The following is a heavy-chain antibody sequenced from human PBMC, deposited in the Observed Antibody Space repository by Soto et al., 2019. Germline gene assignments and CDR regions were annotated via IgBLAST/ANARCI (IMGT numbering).Heavy chain of an antibody. V-gene: IGHV1-18*01. CDR1: GYTFSSYH. CDR3: ARDLPPVDC. CDR2: ISAYNGNT. Sequence: QIQLVQSGAEVKKPGASVKVSCKASGYTFSSYHITWVRQAPGQGLEWMGWISAYNGNTNYAQNLQGRVTMTTDPSTSTAYMELRSLISDDTAVYYCARDLPPVDCWGQGTLVTVSS. J-gene: IGHJ4*02.